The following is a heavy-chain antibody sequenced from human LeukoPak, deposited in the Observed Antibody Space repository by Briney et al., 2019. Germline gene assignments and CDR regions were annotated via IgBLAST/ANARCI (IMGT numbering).Heavy chain of an antibody. J-gene: IGHJ4*02. CDR1: GGSISSSSYS. CDR2: IYYSGTT. D-gene: IGHD3-3*01. Sequence: SETLSLTCTVSGGSISSSSYSWGWLRQPPGTGLEWIGSIYYSGTTYYNPSLKSRVTISVDTSKIQFTLKLSSVAATDTAVYFCARLRFDFWSGYTHAYFDYWGQGTLVTVSS. V-gene: IGHV4-39*01. CDR3: ARLRFDFWSGYTHAYFDY.